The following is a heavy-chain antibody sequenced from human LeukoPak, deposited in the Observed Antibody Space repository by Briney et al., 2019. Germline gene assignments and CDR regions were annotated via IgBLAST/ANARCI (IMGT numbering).Heavy chain of an antibody. CDR2: IKQDGSEK. D-gene: IGHD2-2*01. Sequence: WGSLRLSCAASGFTFSSYWMSWVRQAPGKGLEWVANIKQDGSEKYYVDSVKGRFTISRDNAKNSLYLQMNSLRAEDTAVYYCARDEVVVVPAATLDYYYDGMDVWGQGTTVTVSS. J-gene: IGHJ6*02. CDR1: GFTFSSYW. V-gene: IGHV3-7*03. CDR3: ARDEVVVVPAATLDYYYDGMDV.